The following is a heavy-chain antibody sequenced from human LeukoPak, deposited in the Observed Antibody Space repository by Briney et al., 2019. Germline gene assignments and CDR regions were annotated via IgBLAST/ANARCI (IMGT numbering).Heavy chain of an antibody. Sequence: QPGGSLRLSCAASGFTLSSYAMSWVRQAPGKGLEWVSSISASGGSTNYADSVKSRFTISRDNSKNTVYLQMNSLRAEDTAVYYCAKVMKGSERLTMVRGVIIKTAGLYYMDVWGKGTTVTVSS. J-gene: IGHJ6*03. CDR3: AKVMKGSERLTMVRGVIIKTAGLYYMDV. V-gene: IGHV3-23*01. D-gene: IGHD3-10*01. CDR1: GFTLSSYA. CDR2: ISASGGST.